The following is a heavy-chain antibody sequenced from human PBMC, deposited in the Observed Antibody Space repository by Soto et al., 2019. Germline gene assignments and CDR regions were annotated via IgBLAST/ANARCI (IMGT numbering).Heavy chain of an antibody. J-gene: IGHJ4*02. CDR3: ARGRYCDISTCFSRAGYFDY. Sequence: PGGSLRLSCAASGFTFSTHWMHWVRQAPGKGLVWVSGIHSDGSTTNYADSVKGRFTISRDNAENTLSLQMNSLRAENTAVYFCARGRYCDISTCFSRAGYFDYWGQGTLVTDSS. CDR1: GFTFSTHW. V-gene: IGHV3-74*01. D-gene: IGHD2-15*01. CDR2: IHSDGSTT.